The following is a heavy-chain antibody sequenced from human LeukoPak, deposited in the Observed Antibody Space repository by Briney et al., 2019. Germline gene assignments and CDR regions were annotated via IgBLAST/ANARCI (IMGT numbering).Heavy chain of an antibody. V-gene: IGHV3-21*01. CDR3: ARVFLSPDCGGDCSRPDY. CDR2: ISSSSSYI. D-gene: IGHD2-21*02. J-gene: IGHJ4*02. CDR1: GFTFSSYS. Sequence: GGSLRLSCAASGFTFSSYSMNWVRQAPGKGLEWVSSISSSSSYIYYADSVKGRFTISRDNAKNSLYLQMNSLRAEDTAVYSCARVFLSPDCGGDCSRPDYWGQGTLVTVS.